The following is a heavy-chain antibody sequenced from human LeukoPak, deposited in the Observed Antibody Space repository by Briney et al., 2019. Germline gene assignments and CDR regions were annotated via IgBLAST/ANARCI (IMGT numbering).Heavy chain of an antibody. J-gene: IGHJ4*02. CDR1: GFTFSSYA. D-gene: IGHD5-24*01. CDR2: ISGSGGST. V-gene: IGHV3-23*01. Sequence: GGSLRLSCAASGFTFSSYAMSWVRQAPGKGPEWVSAISGSGGSTYYADSVKGRFTISRDNSKNTLYLQIDSLRAEDTAIYYCTRDVYNFNDFDYWGQGTLVTVSS. CDR3: TRDVYNFNDFDY.